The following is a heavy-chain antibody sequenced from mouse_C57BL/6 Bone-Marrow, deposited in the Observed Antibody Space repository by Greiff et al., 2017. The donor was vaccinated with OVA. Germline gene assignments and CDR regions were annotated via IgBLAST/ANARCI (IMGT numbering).Heavy chain of an antibody. CDR1: GYAFSSSW. V-gene: IGHV1-82*01. CDR3: ARQDYYGSSPFDY. Sequence: QVQLQQSGPELVKPGASVKISCKASGYAFSSSWMNWVKQRPGKGLEWIGRIYPGDGDTNYNGKFKGKATLTADKSSSTAYKQLSSLTSEDSAVYYCARQDYYGSSPFDYWGQGTTLTVSS. D-gene: IGHD1-1*01. CDR2: IYPGDGDT. J-gene: IGHJ2*01.